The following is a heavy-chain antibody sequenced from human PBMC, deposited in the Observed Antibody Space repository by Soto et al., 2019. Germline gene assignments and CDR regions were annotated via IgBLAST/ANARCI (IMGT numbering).Heavy chain of an antibody. CDR3: AREKNGYGLWP. CDR1: GYTFTSYD. J-gene: IGHJ5*02. Sequence: GASVKVSCKASGYTFTSYDITWVRQATGQGLEWMGWMNPNSGNTGYAQKFRGRVTMTRNTSISTAYMELSSLRSEDTAVYYCAREKNGYGLWPWGQGTLVTVSS. D-gene: IGHD5-18*01. CDR2: MNPNSGNT. V-gene: IGHV1-8*01.